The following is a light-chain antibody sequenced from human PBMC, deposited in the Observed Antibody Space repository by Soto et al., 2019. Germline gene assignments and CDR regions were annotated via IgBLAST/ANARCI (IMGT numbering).Light chain of an antibody. CDR2: KAS. V-gene: IGKV1-5*03. J-gene: IGKJ4*01. Sequence: DIQMTQSPSTLSASVGDRVTITCRASQSISSWLAWYQQKPGKAPKLLIYKASSLESGVPSRFSGSGSGTEFTLTISSLQPDDFATYYCQQYNNHSPLTFGGGTKVEIK. CDR1: QSISSW. CDR3: QQYNNHSPLT.